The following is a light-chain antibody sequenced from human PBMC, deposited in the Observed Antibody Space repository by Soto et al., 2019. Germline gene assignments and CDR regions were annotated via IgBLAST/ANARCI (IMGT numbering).Light chain of an antibody. CDR2: DAS. CDR1: QSVSNY. V-gene: IGKV3-11*01. J-gene: IGKJ1*01. Sequence: EVVLTQSPATLSLSTGAIATLSCRTSQSVSNYLAWYQQKPGQAPRLLIYDASNRATGIPARFSGSGSGTDFTLTISSLEPEDFAVYYCQQRYSGWTCGKGNKGDIK. CDR3: QQRYSGWT.